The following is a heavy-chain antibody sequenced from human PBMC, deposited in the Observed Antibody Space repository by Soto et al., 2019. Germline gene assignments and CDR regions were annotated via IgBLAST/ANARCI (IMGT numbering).Heavy chain of an antibody. Sequence: QVQLVQSGAEVKKPGASVKVSCKASGYTFTGYYMHWVRQAPGQGLEWMGWINPNSGGTNYAQKFQGWVTMTRDTSISTAYMELSRLRSDDTAVYYCARGAVAEKNYNWFDPWGQGTLVTVSS. CDR3: ARGAVAEKNYNWFDP. CDR1: GYTFTGYY. V-gene: IGHV1-2*04. J-gene: IGHJ5*02. D-gene: IGHD6-19*01. CDR2: INPNSGGT.